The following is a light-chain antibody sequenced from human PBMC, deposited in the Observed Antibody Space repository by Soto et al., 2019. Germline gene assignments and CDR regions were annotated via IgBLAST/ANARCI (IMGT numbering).Light chain of an antibody. Sequence: QSALTQPASVSGSPGQSITISCTGTSSDVGGYNYVSWYLQHPGKAPKLMIYEVSNRPSGVSHRFSGSKSGNTASLTISGLQAEDEADYYCSSYTSSSTPVVFGGGTQLTVL. V-gene: IGLV2-14*01. J-gene: IGLJ2*01. CDR1: SSDVGGYNY. CDR2: EVS. CDR3: SSYTSSSTPVV.